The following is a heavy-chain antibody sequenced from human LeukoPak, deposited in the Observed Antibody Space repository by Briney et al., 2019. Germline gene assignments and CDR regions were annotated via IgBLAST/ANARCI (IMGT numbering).Heavy chain of an antibody. D-gene: IGHD6-19*01. CDR3: ARGDSSGWYVDPFDY. V-gene: IGHV4-38-2*02. CDR2: IYHTGSD. Sequence: PSETLSLTCTVSGYSISSGYYWGWIRQPPGKGLEWIGNIYHTGSDYYNPSLKSRVTISVDTSKNQFSLKLTSVTAADTAMYYCARGDSSGWYVDPFDYWGQGTLVTVSS. CDR1: GYSISSGYY. J-gene: IGHJ4*02.